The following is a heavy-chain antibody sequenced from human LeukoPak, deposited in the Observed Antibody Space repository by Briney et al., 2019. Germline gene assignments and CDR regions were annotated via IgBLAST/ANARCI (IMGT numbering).Heavy chain of an antibody. J-gene: IGHJ6*03. Sequence: GGSLRLSCAASGFTFSSYGMSWVRQAPGKGLEWVSAISGSGGSTYYADSVKGRFTISRDNSKNTLYLQMNSLRAEDTAVYYCARGSTGFGESLPYYYYMDVWGKGTTVTISS. CDR2: ISGSGGST. D-gene: IGHD3-10*01. CDR1: GFTFSSYG. CDR3: ARGSTGFGESLPYYYYMDV. V-gene: IGHV3-23*01.